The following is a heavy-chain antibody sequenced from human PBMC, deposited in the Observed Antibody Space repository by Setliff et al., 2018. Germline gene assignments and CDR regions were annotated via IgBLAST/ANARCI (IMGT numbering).Heavy chain of an antibody. CDR3: ATLLANYGSGMDV. Sequence: SETLSLTCAVSGYSISSGYYWGWIRQPPGKGLEWIGRIYASGSTNYNPSLKSRVTISVDTSKNQFSLKLSSVTAADTAVYYCATLLANYGSGMDVWGQGTTVTVSS. V-gene: IGHV4-38-2*01. J-gene: IGHJ6*02. CDR1: GYSISSGYY. CDR2: IYASGST. D-gene: IGHD3-10*01.